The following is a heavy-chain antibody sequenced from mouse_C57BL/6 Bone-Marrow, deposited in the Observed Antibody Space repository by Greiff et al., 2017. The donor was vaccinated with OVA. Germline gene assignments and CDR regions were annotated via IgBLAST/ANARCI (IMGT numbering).Heavy chain of an antibody. J-gene: IGHJ4*01. V-gene: IGHV1-22*01. Sequence: VQLQQSGPELVKPGASVKMFCKASGYTFTDYNMHWVKQSHGKSLEWIGYINPNNGGTSYNQKFKGKATLTVNKSSSTAYMELRSLTSEDSAVYYCAKGGNSYYAMDYWGQGTSVTVSS. CDR3: AKGGNSYYAMDY. CDR2: INPNNGGT. D-gene: IGHD2-1*01. CDR1: GYTFTDYN.